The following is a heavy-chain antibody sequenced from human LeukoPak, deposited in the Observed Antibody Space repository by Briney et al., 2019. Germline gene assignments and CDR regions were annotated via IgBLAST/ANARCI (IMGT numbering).Heavy chain of an antibody. CDR1: GFTFSSYA. CDR3: ARNGVYSTYGFLYYYYYGMDV. Sequence: GRSVKLSCEASGFTFSSYAMHWVRQAPGQGLEWVGVIFYVGGNKYYAESVKGRFTITGDDSKNTLYLQMNSLRAEDTAVYYCARNGVYSTYGFLYYYYYGMDVWGQETPVTVSS. J-gene: IGHJ6*02. V-gene: IGHV3-30*04. CDR2: IFYVGGNK. D-gene: IGHD4-11*01.